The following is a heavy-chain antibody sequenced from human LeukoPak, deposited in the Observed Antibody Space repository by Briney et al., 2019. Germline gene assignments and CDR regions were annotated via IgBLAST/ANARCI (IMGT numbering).Heavy chain of an antibody. Sequence: VASVKVSCKVSGYTLTELSMHWVRQAPGKGLEWMGGFDPEDGETIYAQKYQGRVTMTEDTSTDTAYMELSSLRSEDTAVYYCARYYKSWGPFDYWGQGTLVTVSS. J-gene: IGHJ4*02. CDR1: GYTLTELS. D-gene: IGHD3-10*01. V-gene: IGHV1-24*01. CDR3: ARYYKSWGPFDY. CDR2: FDPEDGET.